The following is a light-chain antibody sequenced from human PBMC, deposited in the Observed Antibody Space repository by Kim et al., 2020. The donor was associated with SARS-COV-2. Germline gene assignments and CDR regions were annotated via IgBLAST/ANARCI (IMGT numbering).Light chain of an antibody. Sequence: DIQMTQSPSSLSASVGDRVTITCRASHDINIFLNWFQQKPGEAPKLLISDASSLETGLPSRFSGSGYVTYFTFTISSLQPGDVATYYCQQFDTLPLTFGGGTKVDIK. CDR2: DAS. V-gene: IGKV1-33*01. J-gene: IGKJ4*01. CDR3: QQFDTLPLT. CDR1: HDINIF.